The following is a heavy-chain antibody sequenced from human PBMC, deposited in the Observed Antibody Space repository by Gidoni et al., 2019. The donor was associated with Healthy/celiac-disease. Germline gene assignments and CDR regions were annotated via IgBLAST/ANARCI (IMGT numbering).Heavy chain of an antibody. Sequence: EVQLLESGGGLVQPGGSLRLSCAASGFTFRSYAISWVRPAPGKGLEWVAAISGSGGSTYYADSVKGRFTISRDNSKNTLYLQMNSLRAEDTAVYYCATLGYCSSTSCRQGYYYYGMDVWGQGTTVTVSS. CDR1: GFTFRSYA. V-gene: IGHV3-23*01. CDR2: ISGSGGST. J-gene: IGHJ6*02. D-gene: IGHD2-2*01. CDR3: ATLGYCSSTSCRQGYYYYGMDV.